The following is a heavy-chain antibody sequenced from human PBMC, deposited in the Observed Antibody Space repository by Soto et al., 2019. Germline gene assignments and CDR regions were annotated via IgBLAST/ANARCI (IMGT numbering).Heavy chain of an antibody. J-gene: IGHJ6*02. V-gene: IGHV3-33*01. Sequence: QVQLVESGGGVVQPGGSLRLSCAASGFTFSNHAMHWVRQAPGKGLEWVSVTWHDGHSQYDADSVTGRCTISRDNSKNTLYLHMNSLRIADTAVYYCARDPCTSCLYCVDVWGQGTTV. CDR2: TWHDGHSQ. CDR1: GFTFSNHA. CDR3: ARDPCTSCLYCVDV. D-gene: IGHD2-2*01.